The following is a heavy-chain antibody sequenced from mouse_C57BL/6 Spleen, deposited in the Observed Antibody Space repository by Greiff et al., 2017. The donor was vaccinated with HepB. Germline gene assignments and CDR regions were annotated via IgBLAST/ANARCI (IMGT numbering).Heavy chain of an antibody. D-gene: IGHD1-1*01. CDR3: TRRGGSSTLYAMDY. CDR2: IDPETGGT. V-gene: IGHV1-15*01. CDR1: GYTFTDYE. Sequence: VQLQQSGAELVRPGASVTLSCKASGYTFTDYEMHWVKQTPVHGLEWIGAIDPETGGTAYNQKFKGKAILTADKSSSTAYMELRSLTSEDSAVYYCTRRGGSSTLYAMDYWGQGTSGTVSS. J-gene: IGHJ4*01.